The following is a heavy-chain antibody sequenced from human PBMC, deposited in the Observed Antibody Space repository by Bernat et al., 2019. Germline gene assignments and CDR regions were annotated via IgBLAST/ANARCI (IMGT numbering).Heavy chain of an antibody. CDR2: VNSDGSSA. CDR1: GFTFSTYW. D-gene: IGHD3-3*01. J-gene: IGHJ3*02. Sequence: EVQLVESGGDLVQPGGSLRLSCAVSGFTFSTYWMHWVRQAPGRGLVWVSRVNSDGSSASYAASVKGRFTISRDNAKNTLFLQMDSLRSEDTAVYYCARAALRALYDFWSGLHFDIWGQGTMVTVSS. V-gene: IGHV3-74*01. CDR3: ARAALRALYDFWSGLHFDI.